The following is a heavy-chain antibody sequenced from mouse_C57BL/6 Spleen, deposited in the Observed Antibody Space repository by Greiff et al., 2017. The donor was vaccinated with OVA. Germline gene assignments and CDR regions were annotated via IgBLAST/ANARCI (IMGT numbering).Heavy chain of an antibody. V-gene: IGHV1-80*01. D-gene: IGHD3-2*02. J-gene: IGHJ3*01. CDR2: IYPGDGDT. CDR1: GYAFSSYW. Sequence: QVQLQQSGAELVKPGASVKISCKASGYAFSSYWMNWVKQRPGRGLEWIGQIYPGDGDTNYNGKFKGKATLTADKSSSTAYMQRSSLTSEDSAVYCGAREKTAQATAWFAYWGQGTLVTVSA. CDR3: AREKTAQATAWFAY.